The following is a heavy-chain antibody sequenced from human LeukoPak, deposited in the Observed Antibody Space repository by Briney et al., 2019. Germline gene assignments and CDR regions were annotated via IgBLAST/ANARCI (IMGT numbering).Heavy chain of an antibody. J-gene: IGHJ4*02. CDR3: ARDGRGDLTWIQLWSPFDY. V-gene: IGHV3-66*03. CDR1: GFTVSSNY. CDR2: IYSCGTT. D-gene: IGHD5-18*01. Sequence: GRSLRLSCAASGFTVSSNYMSWVRQAPGKGLEWVSVIYSCGTTYYADSVTGRFTISRDSSKNTLYLRMSSLRAEDTAVYYCARDGRGDLTWIQLWSPFDYWGQGTLVTVSS.